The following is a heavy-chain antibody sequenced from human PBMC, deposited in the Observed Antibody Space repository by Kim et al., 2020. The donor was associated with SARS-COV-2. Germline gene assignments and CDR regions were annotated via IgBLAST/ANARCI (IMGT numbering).Heavy chain of an antibody. V-gene: IGHV3-73*01. D-gene: IGHD3-10*01. J-gene: IGHJ4*02. CDR2: IRSKPKNYAT. CDR1: GFTFSGSA. Sequence: LTCAASGFTFSGSAMHWVRQASGKALEWVGRIRSKPKNYATAYAASVRGRFTISRDDSKDTAYLEMNSLKAEDTAIYYCSRHSEGSGGIDWGQGTLVTVSS. CDR3: SRHSEGSGGID.